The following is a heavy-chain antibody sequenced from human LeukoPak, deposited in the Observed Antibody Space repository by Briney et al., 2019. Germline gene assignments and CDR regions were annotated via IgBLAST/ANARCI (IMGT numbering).Heavy chain of an antibody. CDR2: ISYDGSNK. CDR3: AKGPEGWLQLQDY. Sequence: GGSLRLSCAASGFTFGSYGMHWVRQAPGKGLEWVAVISYDGSNKYYADSVKGRFTISRDNSKNTLYLQMNSLRAEDTAVYYCAKGPEGWLQLQDYWGQGTLVTVSS. D-gene: IGHD5-24*01. V-gene: IGHV3-30*18. J-gene: IGHJ4*02. CDR1: GFTFGSYG.